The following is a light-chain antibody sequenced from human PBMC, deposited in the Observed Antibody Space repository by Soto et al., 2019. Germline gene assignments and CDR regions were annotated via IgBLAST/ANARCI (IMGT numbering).Light chain of an antibody. CDR1: QSVAGS. CDR3: QQRSNRIT. CDR2: DIS. V-gene: IGKV3-11*01. Sequence: VLTQSPATLSLSPGERAILSCRASQSVAGSLAWYQQKPGQAPRLLIYDISTRAAAIPARFSGIGSGTDFTLTVSSLEPEDFALYYCQQRSNRITFGQGTRLEIK. J-gene: IGKJ5*01.